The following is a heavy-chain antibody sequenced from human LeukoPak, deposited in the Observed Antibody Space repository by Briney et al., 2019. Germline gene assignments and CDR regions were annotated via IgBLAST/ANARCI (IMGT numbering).Heavy chain of an antibody. Sequence: GGSLRLSCAASGFTFSSYWMHWVRQPLGKGLVWVSRINPDGTTTNYADSVKGRFTISRDNSKNTLYLQMNSLRAEDTAVYYCARDAYYFGSGSYVDYWGQGTLVTVSS. CDR1: GFTFSSYW. J-gene: IGHJ4*02. CDR2: INPDGTTT. V-gene: IGHV3-74*01. CDR3: ARDAYYFGSGSYVDY. D-gene: IGHD3-10*01.